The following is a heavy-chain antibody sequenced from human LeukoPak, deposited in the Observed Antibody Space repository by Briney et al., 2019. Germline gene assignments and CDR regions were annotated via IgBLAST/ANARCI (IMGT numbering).Heavy chain of an antibody. CDR3: VKDPGSEEFDY. Sequence: PGGSLRLSCSASGFTFSSYAMHWARQAAGKGLEYVSAISSNGGSTYYADSVKGRFTISRDNSKNTLYLQMSSLRAEDTAVYYCVKDPGSEEFDYWGQGTLVTVSS. V-gene: IGHV3-64D*06. CDR2: ISSNGGST. J-gene: IGHJ4*02. D-gene: IGHD3-10*01. CDR1: GFTFSSYA.